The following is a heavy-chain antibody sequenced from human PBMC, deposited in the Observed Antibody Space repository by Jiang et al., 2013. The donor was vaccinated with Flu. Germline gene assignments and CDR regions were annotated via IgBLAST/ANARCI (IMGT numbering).Heavy chain of an antibody. CDR2: ISAYNGNT. CDR1: GYTFTSYG. V-gene: IGHV1-18*04. J-gene: IGHJ6*02. CDR3: AREHGSGSYYDGYYYGMDV. D-gene: IGHD3-10*01. Sequence: GAEVKKPGASVKVSCKASGYTFTSYGISWVRQAPGQGLEWMGWISAYNGNTNYAQKLQGRVTMTTDTSTSTAYMELRSLRSDDTAVYYCAREHGSGSYYDGYYYGMDVWGQGTTVTVSS.